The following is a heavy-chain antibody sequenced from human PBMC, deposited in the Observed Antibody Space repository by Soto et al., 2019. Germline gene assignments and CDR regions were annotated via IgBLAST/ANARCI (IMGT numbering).Heavy chain of an antibody. Sequence: KTSETLSLTCTVSGGSISSGGYYWSWIRQHPGKGLEWIGYIYYSGSTYYNPSLKSRVTISVDTSKNQFSLKLSSVTAADTAVYYCASGSKSTYYFDYWGQGTLVTVSS. J-gene: IGHJ4*02. CDR3: ASGSKSTYYFDY. CDR1: GGSISSGGYY. D-gene: IGHD6-25*01. V-gene: IGHV4-31*03. CDR2: IYYSGST.